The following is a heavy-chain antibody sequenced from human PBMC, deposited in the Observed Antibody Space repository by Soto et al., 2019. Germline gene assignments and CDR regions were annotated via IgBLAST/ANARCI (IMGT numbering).Heavy chain of an antibody. D-gene: IGHD2-21*02. CDR1: GDSVSSNRAA. Sequence: PSQTLSLTCAISGDSVSSNRAAWGWIRQSPSRGLEWLGRTYYRSRWYTDYADSVKSRITINPDTYRNQFSLQLNSVTPEDTAVYYCTKQKGDSRTYNGMGVWGQGTTVTVSS. V-gene: IGHV6-1*01. CDR2: TYYRSRWYT. J-gene: IGHJ6*02. CDR3: TKQKGDSRTYNGMGV.